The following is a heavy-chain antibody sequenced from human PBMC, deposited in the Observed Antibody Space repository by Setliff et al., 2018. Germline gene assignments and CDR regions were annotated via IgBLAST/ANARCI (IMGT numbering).Heavy chain of an antibody. CDR1: GFTFSGAA. J-gene: IGHJ5*02. D-gene: IGHD6-19*01. Sequence: GGSLRLSCAASGFTFSGAAIHWVRQATGKGLEWVGHIRSKADKYATDYGASAKGRFIISRDDSKKTAYLQMSSLKVEDTAMYYCILPCTSGWHNWLDPWGQGTPVTVSS. CDR3: ILPCTSGWHNWLDP. CDR2: IRSKADKYAT. V-gene: IGHV3-73*01.